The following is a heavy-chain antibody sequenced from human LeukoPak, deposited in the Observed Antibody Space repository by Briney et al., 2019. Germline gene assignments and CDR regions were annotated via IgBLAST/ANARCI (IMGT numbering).Heavy chain of an antibody. CDR1: GYTFTGYG. CDR3: AREMTTVTTRNGWFDP. V-gene: IGHV1-18*01. CDR2: ISAYNGNT. J-gene: IGHJ5*02. D-gene: IGHD4-17*01. Sequence: ASVKVSCKASGYTFTGYGISWVRQAPGQGLEWMGWISAYNGNTNYAQKLQGRVTMTTDTSTSTAYMELRSLRSDDTAVYYCAREMTTVTTRNGWFDPWGQGTLVTVSS.